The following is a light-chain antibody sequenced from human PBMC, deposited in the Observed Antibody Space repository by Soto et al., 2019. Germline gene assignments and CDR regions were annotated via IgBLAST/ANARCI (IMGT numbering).Light chain of an antibody. CDR2: GAS. CDR1: QSVSSNF. Sequence: EIVLTQSPGTLSLSPGERATLSCRASQSVSSNFLAWYRQKPAQAPRLLIYGASNRATGIPDRFSGSGSGTDFTLTISRLEPEDFAVYYCQQYGDSPRTFGQGTKVEIK. V-gene: IGKV3-20*01. J-gene: IGKJ1*01. CDR3: QQYGDSPRT.